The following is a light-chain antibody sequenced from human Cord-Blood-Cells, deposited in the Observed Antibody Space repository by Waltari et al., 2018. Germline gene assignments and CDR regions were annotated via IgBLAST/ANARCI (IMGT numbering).Light chain of an antibody. CDR2: DVS. V-gene: IGLV2-14*01. J-gene: IGLJ2*01. Sequence: QSALTQSASVSGSPGQSITISCTGTSSDVGGYIYVSWYQQHPGKAPKLMIYDVSNRPSGVSNRFSGSKSVNTASLTISGLQAEDEADYYCSSYTSSSTYVVFGGGTKLTVL. CDR3: SSYTSSSTYVV. CDR1: SSDVGGYIY.